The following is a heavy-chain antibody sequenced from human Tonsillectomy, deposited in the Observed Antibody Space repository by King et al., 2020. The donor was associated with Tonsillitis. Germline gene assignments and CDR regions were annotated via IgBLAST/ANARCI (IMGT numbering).Heavy chain of an antibody. CDR2: ISGSGGST. D-gene: IGHD3-22*01. CDR3: AKDGPAYYYDSREQFDY. V-gene: IGHV3-23*04. Sequence: VQLVESGGGLVQPGGSLRLSCAASGFTFSSYAMSWVRQAPGKGLEWVSAISGSGGSTYYADSVKGRFTISRDNSKNTLYLQMNSLRAEDTAVYYCAKDGPAYYYDSREQFDYWGQGTLVTVSS. J-gene: IGHJ4*02. CDR1: GFTFSSYA.